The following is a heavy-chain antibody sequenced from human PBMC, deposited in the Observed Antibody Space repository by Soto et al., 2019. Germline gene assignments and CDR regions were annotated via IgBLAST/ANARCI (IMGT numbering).Heavy chain of an antibody. CDR2: IDPSDSYT. D-gene: IGHD2-2*01. J-gene: IGHJ6*02. V-gene: IGHV5-10-1*01. CDR3: ARHMFCSSTSCYPPEIYGMDV. CDR1: GYSFTSYW. Sequence: GESLKISCKGSGYSFTSYWISWVRQMPGEGLEWMGRIDPSDSYTNYSPSFQGHVTISADKSISTAYLQWSSLKASDTAMYYCARHMFCSSTSCYPPEIYGMDVWGQGTTVTVSS.